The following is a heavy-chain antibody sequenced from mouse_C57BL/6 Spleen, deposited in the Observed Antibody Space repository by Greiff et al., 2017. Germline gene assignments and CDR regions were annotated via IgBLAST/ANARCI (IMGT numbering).Heavy chain of an antibody. J-gene: IGHJ4*01. V-gene: IGHV1-47*01. Sequence: VHVKQSGAELVKPGASVKMSCKASGYTFTTYPIEWMKQNHGKSLEWIGNFHPYNDDTKYNEKFKGKATLTVEKSSSTVYLELSRLTSDDSAVYYCARSRIYDGYYAMDYWGQGTSVTVSS. CDR3: ARSRIYDGYYAMDY. D-gene: IGHD2-3*01. CDR2: FHPYNDDT. CDR1: GYTFTTYP.